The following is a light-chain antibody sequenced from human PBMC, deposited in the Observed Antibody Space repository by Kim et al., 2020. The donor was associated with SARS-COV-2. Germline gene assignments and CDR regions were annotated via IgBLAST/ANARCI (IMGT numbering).Light chain of an antibody. J-gene: IGLJ2*01. CDR2: DVS. Sequence: GQSVTISCTGTSNNVGGHNYVSWYQQHPGKAPKLMIYDVSKRPSGVPDRFSCSNAGNAASLTVSGLQAEDEADYYCCSDAGSYTVVFGGGTQLTVL. CDR1: SNNVGGHNY. CDR3: CSDAGSYTVV. V-gene: IGLV2-11*01.